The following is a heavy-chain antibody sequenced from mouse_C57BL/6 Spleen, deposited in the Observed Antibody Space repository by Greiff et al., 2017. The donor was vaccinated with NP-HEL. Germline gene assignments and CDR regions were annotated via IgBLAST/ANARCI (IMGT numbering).Heavy chain of an antibody. J-gene: IGHJ4*01. D-gene: IGHD4-1*01. CDR3: ARVLLTGTDYYAMDY. CDR2: IYPRSGNT. Sequence: QVHVKQSGAELARPGASVKLSCKASGYTFTSYGISWVKQRTGQGLEWIGEIYPRSGNTYYNEKFKGKATRTADKSSSTAYMELRSLTSEDSAVYVCARVLLTGTDYYAMDYWGQGTSVTVSS. V-gene: IGHV1-81*01. CDR1: GYTFTSYG.